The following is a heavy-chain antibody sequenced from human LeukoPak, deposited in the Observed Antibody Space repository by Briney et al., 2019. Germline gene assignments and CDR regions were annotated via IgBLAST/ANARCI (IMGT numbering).Heavy chain of an antibody. CDR3: AREALGELTPFDY. CDR1: GFTFSSYS. CDR2: ISSTSFSR. D-gene: IGHD3-16*01. Sequence: GGSLRLSCAASGFTFSSYSMNWVRQAPGKGLEWVSSISSTSFSRYYADSVKGRFTISRDNAKNSVYLQMNSLRAEDTAVYYCAREALGELTPFDYWGQGTLVTVSS. J-gene: IGHJ4*02. V-gene: IGHV3-21*01.